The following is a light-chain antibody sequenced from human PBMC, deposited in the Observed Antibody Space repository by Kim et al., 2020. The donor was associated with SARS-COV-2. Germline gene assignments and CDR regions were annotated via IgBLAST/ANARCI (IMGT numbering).Light chain of an antibody. CDR3: CSYAGSSTSVV. V-gene: IGLV2-23*02. CDR1: SGDVGSYNL. J-gene: IGLJ2*01. CDR2: EVS. Sequence: QSIPSSCTRTSGDVGSYNLVSWYQQHPGKAPKLMIYEVSKRPSGVSNRFSGSKSGNTASLTISGLQAEDEADYYCCSYAGSSTSVVFGGGTQLTVL.